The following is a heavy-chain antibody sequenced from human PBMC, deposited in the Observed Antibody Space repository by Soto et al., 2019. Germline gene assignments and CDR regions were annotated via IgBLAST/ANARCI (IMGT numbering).Heavy chain of an antibody. Sequence: QLQLQESGPGLVKPSETLSLTCTVSGGSISSSSYYWGWIRQPPGKGLEWIGSIYYSGSTYYNPSLKSRVTISVDTSKNQFSLKLSSVTAADTAVYYCARRVGYYGSGRQYYFDYWGQGTLVTVSS. CDR2: IYYSGST. V-gene: IGHV4-39*01. D-gene: IGHD3-10*01. CDR3: ARRVGYYGSGRQYYFDY. CDR1: GGSISSSSYY. J-gene: IGHJ4*02.